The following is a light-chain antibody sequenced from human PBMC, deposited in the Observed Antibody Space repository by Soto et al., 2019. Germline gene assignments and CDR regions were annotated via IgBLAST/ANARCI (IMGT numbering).Light chain of an antibody. CDR1: ASNIGAGYE. Sequence: QSVLTQPPSVSGAPGQRVTISCTGSASNIGAGYEVHWYQQVPGTAPKLVTHSNNQRPSGVPDRVSGSKSGTSASLSISGLRSEDEGDYYCAAWDDSLSGVLFGGGTKVTVL. CDR2: SNN. CDR3: AAWDDSLSGVL. J-gene: IGLJ2*01. V-gene: IGLV1-47*02.